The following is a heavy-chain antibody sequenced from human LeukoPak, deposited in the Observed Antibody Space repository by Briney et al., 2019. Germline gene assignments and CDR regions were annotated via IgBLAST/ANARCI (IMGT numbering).Heavy chain of an antibody. D-gene: IGHD2-2*01. CDR2: INQDKSGE. CDR1: GFTFSSSW. V-gene: IGHV3-7*01. CDR3: ARPRYCSSTSCPGVFDY. Sequence: GGSLRLSCAASGFTFSSSWMGRVRQAPGKGLEWVANINQDKSGEYYVDSVKGRFTFSRDNAKNSLYLQMNSLRAEDTAMYYCARPRYCSSTSCPGVFDYWGQGTLVTVSS. J-gene: IGHJ4*02.